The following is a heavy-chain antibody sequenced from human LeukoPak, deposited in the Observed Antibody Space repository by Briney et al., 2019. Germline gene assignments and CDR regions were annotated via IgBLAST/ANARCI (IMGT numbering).Heavy chain of an antibody. CDR3: ARVDEGLDH. Sequence: RASVTVSCKTSGYPFFAYYIHWVRQAPGQGLEWMGWINPNSGATNSAQNFQGRVTMTRDTSISTVYMEVSSLKSDDTAMYYCARVDEGLDHWGQGTLVTVSS. CDR1: GYPFFAYY. D-gene: IGHD3/OR15-3a*01. J-gene: IGHJ4*02. CDR2: INPNSGAT. V-gene: IGHV1-2*02.